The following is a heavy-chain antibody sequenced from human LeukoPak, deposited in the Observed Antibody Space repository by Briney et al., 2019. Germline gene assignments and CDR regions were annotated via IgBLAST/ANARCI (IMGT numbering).Heavy chain of an antibody. Sequence: SETLSLTCTVSGGSISSGGYYWSWIRQPPGKGLEWIGYIYHSGSTYYNPSLKSRVTISVDRSKNQFSLKLSSVTAADTAVYYCAREECSGGNCYPFDYWGQGTLVTVSS. V-gene: IGHV4-30-2*01. D-gene: IGHD2-15*01. CDR2: IYHSGST. CDR1: GGSISSGGYY. J-gene: IGHJ4*02. CDR3: AREECSGGNCYPFDY.